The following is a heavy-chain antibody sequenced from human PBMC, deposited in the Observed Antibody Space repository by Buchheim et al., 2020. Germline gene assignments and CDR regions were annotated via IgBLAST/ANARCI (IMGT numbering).Heavy chain of an antibody. J-gene: IGHJ4*02. CDR1: GFTFSSYG. CDR2: ISYDGSNK. V-gene: IGHV3-30*03. Sequence: QVQLVESGGGVVQPGRSLRLSCAASGFTFSSYGMHWVRQAPGKGLEWVAVISYDGSNKYYADSVKGRFTISRDNSKNTLYLQMNSLRAEDTAVYYCAILHESAGNYYFDSWGQGTL. CDR3: AILHESAGNYYFDS. D-gene: IGHD4-23*01.